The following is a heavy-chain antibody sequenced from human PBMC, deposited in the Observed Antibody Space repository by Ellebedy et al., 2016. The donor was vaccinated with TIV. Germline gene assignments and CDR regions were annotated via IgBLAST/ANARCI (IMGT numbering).Heavy chain of an antibody. CDR1: GDTLTELS. J-gene: IGHJ3*02. D-gene: IGHD4-17*01. Sequence: AASVKVSCKVSGDTLTELSMHWVRPAPGKGLEWMGGFDPEDGETIYAQKFQGRVTMTEDTSTDTAYMELSNLRAEDTAVYYCATAYGDYVHDAFDIWGQGTMVTVSS. CDR2: FDPEDGET. CDR3: ATAYGDYVHDAFDI. V-gene: IGHV1-24*01.